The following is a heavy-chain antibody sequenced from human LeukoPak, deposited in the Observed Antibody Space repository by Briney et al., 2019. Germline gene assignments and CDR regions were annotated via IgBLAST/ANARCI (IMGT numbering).Heavy chain of an antibody. J-gene: IGHJ4*02. V-gene: IGHV3-33*01. CDR2: IWYDGSNK. D-gene: IGHD3-22*01. CDR3: ARDPKPYDSSGYYRY. CDR1: GFTFSSYG. Sequence: GGSLRLSCAASGFTFSSYGMHWVRKAPGKGLEWVAVIWYDGSNKYYADSVKGRFTISRDNSKNTLYLQMNSLRAEDTAVYYCARDPKPYDSSGYYRYWGQGTLVTLSS.